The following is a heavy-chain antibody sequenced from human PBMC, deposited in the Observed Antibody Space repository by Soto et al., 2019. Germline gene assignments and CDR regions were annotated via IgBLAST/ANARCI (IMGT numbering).Heavy chain of an antibody. CDR1: GGSINTFY. D-gene: IGHD5-12*01. V-gene: IGHV4-4*07. CDR2: IFSSGST. Sequence: SETLSLTCTVSGGSINTFYWSWVRQPAGKGLEWIGRIFSSGSTSFNPSLESRVAMSVDTSKNHFSLNLSSVTAADMAVDYCAREGSYSAYNFAHGIQLWSFDFWGQGALVTVSS. CDR3: AREGSYSAYNFAHGIQLWSFDF. J-gene: IGHJ4*02.